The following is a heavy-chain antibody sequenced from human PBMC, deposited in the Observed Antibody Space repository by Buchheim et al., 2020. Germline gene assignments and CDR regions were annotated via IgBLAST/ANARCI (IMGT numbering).Heavy chain of an antibody. J-gene: IGHJ4*02. Sequence: QVQLQESGPGLVKPSETLSLTCTVSGGSISSYYWSWIRQPPGKGLEWIGYIYYSGSTNYNPSLKSRVTISVDTSKNQFSLKLSSVTAADTAVYYCARGLYGDYGNYFDYWGQGTL. V-gene: IGHV4-59*01. CDR1: GGSISSYY. CDR3: ARGLYGDYGNYFDY. D-gene: IGHD4-17*01. CDR2: IYYSGST.